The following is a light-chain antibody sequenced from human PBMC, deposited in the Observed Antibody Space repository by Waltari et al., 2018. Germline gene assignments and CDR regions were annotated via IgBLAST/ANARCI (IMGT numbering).Light chain of an antibody. CDR1: SSNIERNS. CDR3: GTWDSSLSAVV. V-gene: IGLV1-51*01. Sequence: QSVLTQPPSVSAAPGQKVTISCSGSSSNIERNSVSWYQHFPGTAPKLLISDNVTRPSGIPDRFSGSKSGTSATLGITGLQTGDEADYYCGTWDSSLSAVVFGGGTKLTVL. J-gene: IGLJ2*01. CDR2: DNV.